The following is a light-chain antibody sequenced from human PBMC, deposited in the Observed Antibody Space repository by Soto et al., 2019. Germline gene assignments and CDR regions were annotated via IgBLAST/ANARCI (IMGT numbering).Light chain of an antibody. CDR1: QSVSGSY. Sequence: EIVLTQSPGTLSLSPGERATLSCRASQSVSGSYLAWYQQKPGQSPRLLIYGSSDRATGIPDRFSGSGSGTDFTITISRVEPEDFAVYYCQQYGSSPPYTFGQGTKLEIK. J-gene: IGKJ2*01. V-gene: IGKV3-20*01. CDR2: GSS. CDR3: QQYGSSPPYT.